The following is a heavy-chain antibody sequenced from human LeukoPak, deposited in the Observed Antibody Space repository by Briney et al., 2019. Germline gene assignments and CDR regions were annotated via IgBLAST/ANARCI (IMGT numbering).Heavy chain of an antibody. V-gene: IGHV3-23*01. CDR3: AKSLEVAAEFYFDY. CDR1: GFTFSSYG. D-gene: IGHD2-15*01. CDR2: ISGSGGST. J-gene: IGHJ4*02. Sequence: GGSLRLSCAASGFTFSSYGMHWVRQAPGKGLEWVSAISGSGGSTYYADSVKGRFTISRDNSKNTLYLQMNSLRAEDTAVYYCAKSLEVAAEFYFDYWGQGTLVTVSS.